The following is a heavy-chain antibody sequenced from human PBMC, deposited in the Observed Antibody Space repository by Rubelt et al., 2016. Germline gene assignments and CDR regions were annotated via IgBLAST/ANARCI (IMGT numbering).Heavy chain of an antibody. V-gene: IGHV4-38-2*02. CDR1: GYSISSGYY. J-gene: IGHJ3*02. Sequence: QVQLQESGPGLVKPSETLSLTCTVSGYSISSGYYWGWIRQPPGKGLEWIGEINHSGSTNYNRSCYGGVAISVASSTNRVHRRVRSVTAPDTAVDYGASGSEVLPPVQDAVAIWGQGTMVTVSS. D-gene: IGHD3-10*01. CDR3: ASGSEVLPPVQDAVAI. CDR2: INHSGST.